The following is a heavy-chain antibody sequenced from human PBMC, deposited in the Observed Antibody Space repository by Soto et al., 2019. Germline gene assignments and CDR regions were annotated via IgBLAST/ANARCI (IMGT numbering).Heavy chain of an antibody. D-gene: IGHD1-26*01. V-gene: IGHV1-69*01. J-gene: IGHJ6*02. CDR3: ASGSAAQGFRISDYGMDV. CDR2: IIPIFGTA. Sequence: QVQLVQSGAEVKKPGSSVKVSCKASGGTFSSYAISWVRQAPGQGLEWMGGIIPIFGTANYAQKFQGRVTITADESTSTAYMELSSLRSEDTAVYYCASGSAAQGFRISDYGMDVWGQGTTVTVSS. CDR1: GGTFSSYA.